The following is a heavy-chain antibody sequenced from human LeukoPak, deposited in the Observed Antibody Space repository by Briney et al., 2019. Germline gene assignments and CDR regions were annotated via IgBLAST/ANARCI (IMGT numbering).Heavy chain of an antibody. D-gene: IGHD2-21*01. CDR2: ISYDGRNK. Sequence: GGSLRLSCAASGFTFSTYAMHWARQAPGKGPEWVAVISYDGRNKYYADSVKGRFTISRDNSKNTLYLQMDSLRAEDTAMYYCARSLGGGDWYFDYWGQGTLGNVSS. V-gene: IGHV3-30*04. CDR3: ARSLGGGDWYFDY. CDR1: GFTFSTYA. J-gene: IGHJ4*02.